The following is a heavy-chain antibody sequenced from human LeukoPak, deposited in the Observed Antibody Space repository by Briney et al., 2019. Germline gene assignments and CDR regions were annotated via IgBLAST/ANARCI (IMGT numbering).Heavy chain of an antibody. CDR3: ASSGGVWGGLDF. CDR1: GGSVDSTGFF. D-gene: IGHD3-16*01. Sequence: SETLSLTCTVSGGSVDSTGFFWGWIRQPPGKGLELIGASYCTGGTNYNPSYNPSLRSRVAISVDTAKNQFSLKVTSVTAADTAVYYCASSGGVWGGLDFWGQGALVTVSS. J-gene: IGHJ4*02. CDR2: SYCTGGT. V-gene: IGHV4-39*01.